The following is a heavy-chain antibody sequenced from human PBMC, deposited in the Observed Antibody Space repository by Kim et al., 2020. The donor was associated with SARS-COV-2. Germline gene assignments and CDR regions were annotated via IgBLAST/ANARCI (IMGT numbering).Heavy chain of an antibody. CDR1: GYTFTYRY. J-gene: IGHJ5*02. D-gene: IGHD3-22*01. CDR2: ITPFNGNT. V-gene: IGHV1-45*02. CDR3: ASGPRRGRSMIVAPFDP. Sequence: SVKVSCKASGYTFTYRYLHWVRQAPGQALEWMGWITPFNGNTNYAQKFQDRVTITRDRSMSTAYMELSSLRSEDTAMYYCASGPRRGRSMIVAPFDPWGQGTLVTVSS.